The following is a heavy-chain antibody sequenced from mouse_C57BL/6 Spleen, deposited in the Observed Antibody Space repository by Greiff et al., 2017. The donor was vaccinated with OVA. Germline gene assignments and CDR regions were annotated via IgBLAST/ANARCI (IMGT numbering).Heavy chain of an antibody. CDR1: GYSFTDYN. CDR2: INPNYGTT. D-gene: IGHD1-1*01. Sequence: EVQLQQSGPELVKPGASVKISCKASGYSFTDYNMNWVKQSNGKSLEWIGVINPNYGTTSYNQKFKGKATLTVDQSSSTAYMQLNSLTSEDSAVYYGARRAITTVVARGDWYFDVWGTGTTVTVSS. J-gene: IGHJ1*03. V-gene: IGHV1-39*01. CDR3: ARRAITTVVARGDWYFDV.